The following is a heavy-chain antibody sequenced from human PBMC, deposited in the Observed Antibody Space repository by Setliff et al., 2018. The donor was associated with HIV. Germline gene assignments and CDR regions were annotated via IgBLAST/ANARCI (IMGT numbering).Heavy chain of an antibody. CDR1: GGTFTSYA. V-gene: IGHV1-24*01. CDR2: FDPDDGET. J-gene: IGHJ5*02. CDR3: APASSGWFDP. Sequence: ASVQVYCKASGGTFTSYAINWVRQAPGQGLEWMGGFDPDDGETVYAQQFQGRVTMTEDTSTDTAYMELTSLRSEDTAMYYCAPASSGWFDPWGQGTLVTVSS. D-gene: IGHD6-25*01.